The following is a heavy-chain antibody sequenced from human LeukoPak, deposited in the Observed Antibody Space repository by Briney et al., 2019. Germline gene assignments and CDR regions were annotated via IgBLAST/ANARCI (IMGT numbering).Heavy chain of an antibody. Sequence: KPSETLSLTCTVSGGSISSSSYYWGWIRQPPGKGLEWIGSIYYSGSTYYNPSLKSRVTISVDTSKNQLSLKLSSVTAADTAVYYCARRIVVGATTRDAFDIWGQGTMVTVSS. V-gene: IGHV4-39*01. J-gene: IGHJ3*02. CDR1: GGSISSSSYY. CDR3: ARRIVVGATTRDAFDI. D-gene: IGHD1-26*01. CDR2: IYYSGST.